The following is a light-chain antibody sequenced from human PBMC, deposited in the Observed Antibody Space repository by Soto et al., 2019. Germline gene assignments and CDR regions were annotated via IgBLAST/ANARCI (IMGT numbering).Light chain of an antibody. CDR1: ISDVGAYHF. Sequence: QSVLTQASSLSGSPGQSITISCTGTISDVGAYHFISWYQQHPGKAPKLLIFEVSRRPSGVSDRFSGSKSGNTASLTISGLQADDEADYHCSSYTTSRNYVFGTGTKVTVL. V-gene: IGLV2-14*01. J-gene: IGLJ1*01. CDR2: EVS. CDR3: SSYTTSRNYV.